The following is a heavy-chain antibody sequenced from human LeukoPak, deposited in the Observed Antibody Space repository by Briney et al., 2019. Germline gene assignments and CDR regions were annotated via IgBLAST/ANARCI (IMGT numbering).Heavy chain of an antibody. Sequence: GGSLSLSCAASAFTVSSYNMNWVRQAPGKGLEWVSFISTSSSYIYYADSVKGRFTISRDNAKNSLYLQMNSLRAEDTAVYYCARAADSSGYLLAYFDYWGQGTLVTVSS. D-gene: IGHD3-22*01. CDR2: ISTSSSYI. CDR3: ARAADSSGYLLAYFDY. J-gene: IGHJ4*02. V-gene: IGHV3-21*01. CDR1: AFTVSSYN.